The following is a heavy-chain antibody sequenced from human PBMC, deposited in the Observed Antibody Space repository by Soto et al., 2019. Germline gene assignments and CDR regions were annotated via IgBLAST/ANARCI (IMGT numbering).Heavy chain of an antibody. V-gene: IGHV1-8*01. CDR2: MNPKSGNT. CDR3: ARAKTSGYSYGSLDY. J-gene: IGHJ4*02. D-gene: IGHD5-18*01. CDR1: GYTFASYD. Sequence: ASVKVSCKASGYTFASYDINWVRQATGQGLEWMGWMNPKSGNTGYEQQFQGRVTMTRDTYIKTAYMEVTNLRSEDTAVYYCARAKTSGYSYGSLDYWGQGTTVTVSS.